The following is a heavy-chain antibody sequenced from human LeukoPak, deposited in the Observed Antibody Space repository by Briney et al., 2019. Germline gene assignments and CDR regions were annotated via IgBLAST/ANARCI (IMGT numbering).Heavy chain of an antibody. J-gene: IGHJ4*02. Sequence: SETLSLTCTVSGGSISSYYWSWIRQPPGKGLEWIAYIYYSGSTNYNPSLKSRVTISVDTSKNQFSLKLSSVTAADTAVYYCARLESSSWYPNFDCLGRGTLVSVCS. D-gene: IGHD6-13*01. V-gene: IGHV4-59*08. CDR1: GGSISSYY. CDR3: ARLESSSWYPNFDC. CDR2: IYYSGST.